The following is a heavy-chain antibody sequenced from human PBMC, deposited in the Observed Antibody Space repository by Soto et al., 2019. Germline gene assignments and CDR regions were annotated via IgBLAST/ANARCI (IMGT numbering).Heavy chain of an antibody. J-gene: IGHJ6*02. CDR1: GYTFTSYA. CDR2: INAGNGNT. V-gene: IGHV1-3*01. Sequence: GASVKVSCKASGYTFTSYAIHWVRQAPGQRLEWMGWINAGNGNTKYSQKFQGRVTITRDTSASTAYMELSSLRSEETAVYYCARDRIVVPAARRYGMDVWGQGTTVTVYS. CDR3: ARDRIVVPAARRYGMDV. D-gene: IGHD2-2*01.